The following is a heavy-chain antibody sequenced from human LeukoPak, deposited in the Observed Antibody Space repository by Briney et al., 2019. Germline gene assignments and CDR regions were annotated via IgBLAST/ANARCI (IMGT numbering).Heavy chain of an antibody. J-gene: IGHJ3*02. CDR2: INPNSGGT. D-gene: IGHD3-22*01. CDR1: GYTFTGYY. CDR3: AREYYYDSSGYRSAFDI. Sequence: ASVKVSCKASGYTFTGYYMHWVRQAPGQGLEWMGWINPNSGGTNYAQKFQGRVTMTRDTSISTAYMELSRLRSDDTAVYYCAREYYYDSSGYRSAFDIWGQGTMATVSS. V-gene: IGHV1-2*02.